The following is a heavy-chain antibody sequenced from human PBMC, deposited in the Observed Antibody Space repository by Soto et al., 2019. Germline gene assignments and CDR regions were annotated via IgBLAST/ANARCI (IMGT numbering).Heavy chain of an antibody. J-gene: IGHJ6*02. D-gene: IGHD2-2*01. CDR1: GGTFSSYT. Sequence: QVQLVQAGAEVKKPGSSVKVSCKASGGTFSSYTISLVRQAPGQGLAGMGRSIPIRGIANYAQKFQGRVTITADKSTSTAYMELSSLRSEDTAVYYCASHVVVPADIYADYYYYSGMDVWGQGTTVTVSS. V-gene: IGHV1-69*02. CDR3: ASHVVVPADIYADYYYYSGMDV. CDR2: SIPIRGIA.